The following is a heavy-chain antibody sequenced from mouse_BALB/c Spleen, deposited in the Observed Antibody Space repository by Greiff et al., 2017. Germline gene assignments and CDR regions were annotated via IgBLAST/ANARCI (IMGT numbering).Heavy chain of an antibody. CDR1: GYTFTSYW. Sequence: LQQPGSELVRPGASVKLSCKASGYTFTSYWMHWVKQRHGQGLEWIGNIYPGSGSTNYDEKFKSKGTLTVDTSTSTAYMHHSSLTSEDTAVYDCTGGIDYWGEGTLVTVSA. V-gene: IGHV1S22*01. CDR2: IYPGSGST. CDR3: TGGIDY. J-gene: IGHJ3*01.